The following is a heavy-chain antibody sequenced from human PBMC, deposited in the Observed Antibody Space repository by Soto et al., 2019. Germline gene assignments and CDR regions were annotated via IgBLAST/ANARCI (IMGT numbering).Heavy chain of an antibody. CDR1: GGSISSGGYY. CDR3: ARYCSSTSCSDFDY. CDR2: IYYSGST. D-gene: IGHD2-2*01. J-gene: IGHJ4*02. V-gene: IGHV4-31*03. Sequence: SETLSLTCTVSGGSISSGGYYWSWIRQHPGKGLEWIGYIYYSGSTYYNPSLKSRVTISVDTSKNQFSLKLSSVTAADTAVYYCARYCSSTSCSDFDYWGQGTLVTVSS.